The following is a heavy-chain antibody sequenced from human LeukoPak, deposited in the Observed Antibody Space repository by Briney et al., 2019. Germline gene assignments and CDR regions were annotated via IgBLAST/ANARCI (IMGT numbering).Heavy chain of an antibody. J-gene: IGHJ4*02. CDR3: ASFGQQWLESY. D-gene: IGHD6-19*01. Sequence: GGSLRLSCASSGFAPSNDWMHWVRQAPGKGLEWVSRISTDGSMTGYTDSVKGRFTIYRDNAERILYLEMNNLRVEDTAVYYCASFGQQWLESYWGQGTLVTVSS. V-gene: IGHV3-74*01. CDR2: ISTDGSMT. CDR1: GFAPSNDW.